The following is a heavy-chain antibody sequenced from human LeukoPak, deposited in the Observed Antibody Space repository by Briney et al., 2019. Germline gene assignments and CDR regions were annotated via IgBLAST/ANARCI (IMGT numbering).Heavy chain of an antibody. Sequence: PGGSLRLSCAASGFTFSSYAMSWVRQAPGKGLEWVSAISGSGGSTYYADSVKGRFTISRDNSNNTLFLQMNSLRAEDTALYFCAKSRSHSSAWYGSDFDYWGQGTLVTVSS. J-gene: IGHJ4*02. D-gene: IGHD6-19*01. CDR2: ISGSGGST. V-gene: IGHV3-23*01. CDR3: AKSRSHSSAWYGSDFDY. CDR1: GFTFSSYA.